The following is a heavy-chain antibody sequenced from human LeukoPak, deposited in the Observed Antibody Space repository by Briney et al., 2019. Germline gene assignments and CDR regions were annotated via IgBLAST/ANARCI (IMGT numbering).Heavy chain of an antibody. CDR1: GFTFRSDI. CDR2: ISSDGGST. Sequence: PGGSLRLSCAASGFTFRSDIMHWVRQDPGKGLEYVSAISSDGGSTFYANSVKGRFTISRDNSKNTLYLQMGSLRAEDMGVYYCARISIVALGMDYWGQGTLVTVSS. J-gene: IGHJ4*02. V-gene: IGHV3-64*01. D-gene: IGHD6-13*01. CDR3: ARISIVALGMDY.